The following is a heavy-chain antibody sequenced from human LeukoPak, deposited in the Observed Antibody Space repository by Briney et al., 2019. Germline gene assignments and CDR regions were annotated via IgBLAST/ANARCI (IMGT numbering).Heavy chain of an antibody. CDR3: ARHVGFFDAFDI. CDR1: GASISSHY. CDR2: VFYSGTT. V-gene: IGHV4-59*08. J-gene: IGHJ3*02. Sequence: PSETLSLTCTVSGASISSHYWTWIRQSPGKRLEWIGYVFYSGTTSYSPSLNSRVTISIDTSKKQFSLKRSSVTAADTAVYFCARHVGFFDAFDIWGQGTMVTVSS. D-gene: IGHD3-3*01.